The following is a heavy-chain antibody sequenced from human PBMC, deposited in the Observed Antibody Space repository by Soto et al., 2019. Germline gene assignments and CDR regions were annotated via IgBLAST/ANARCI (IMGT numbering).Heavy chain of an antibody. CDR3: ARHVSRFRSSGYYRNLNDAFDI. CDR1: GGSISSSSYY. D-gene: IGHD3-22*01. J-gene: IGHJ3*02. CDR2: IYYSGST. V-gene: IGHV4-39*01. Sequence: PSETLSLTCTVPGGSISSSSYYWGWIRQPPGKGLEWIGSIYYSGSTYYNPSLKSRVTISVDTSKNQFSLKLSSVTAADTAVYYCARHVSRFRSSGYYRNLNDAFDIWGQGTMVTVSS.